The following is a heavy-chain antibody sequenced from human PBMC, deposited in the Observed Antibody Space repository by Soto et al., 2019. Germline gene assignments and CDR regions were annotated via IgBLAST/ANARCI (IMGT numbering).Heavy chain of an antibody. V-gene: IGHV4-61*08. CDR1: GGSISSGDYY. Sequence: PSETLSLTCTVSGGSISSGDYYWSWIRQPPGKGLEWIGYIYYSGSTNYNPSLKSRVTISVDTSKNQFSLKLSSVTAADTAVYYCARVLGSSWYDWFDPWGQGTLVTVSS. CDR3: ARVLGSSWYDWFDP. J-gene: IGHJ5*02. CDR2: IYYSGST. D-gene: IGHD6-13*01.